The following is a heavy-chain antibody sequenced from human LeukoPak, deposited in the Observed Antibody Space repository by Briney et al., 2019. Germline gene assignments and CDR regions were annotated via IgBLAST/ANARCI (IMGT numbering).Heavy chain of an antibody. D-gene: IGHD2-2*01. J-gene: IGHJ4*02. CDR1: GVSITYSNW. CDR2: IHDDGGF. V-gene: IGHV4-4*02. CDR3: ARDLGYQLLY. Sequence: SGTLSLTCAVSGVSITYSNWWSWVRQPPGQGLEWIGEIHDDGGFHCNPLLKGRVAMSMDRSQNQFSLRLSSVTAADTAVHYCARDLGYQLLYWGQGIQVTVSS.